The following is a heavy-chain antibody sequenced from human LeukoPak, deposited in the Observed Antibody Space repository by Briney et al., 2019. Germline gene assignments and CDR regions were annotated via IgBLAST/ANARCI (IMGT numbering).Heavy chain of an antibody. CDR2: IGGSSGKI. CDR1: GFTFSSYA. Sequence: PGGSLRLSCAASGFTFSSYAMTWVRQAPGKGLEWVSGIGGSSGKIFYADSVKGRFTISRDNSKNTLYLQMNTLRAEDTAVYFCAKQPCQYVSGSPSWLDPWGQGTLVTVSS. J-gene: IGHJ5*02. CDR3: AKQPCQYVSGSPSWLDP. V-gene: IGHV3-23*01. D-gene: IGHD3-10*01.